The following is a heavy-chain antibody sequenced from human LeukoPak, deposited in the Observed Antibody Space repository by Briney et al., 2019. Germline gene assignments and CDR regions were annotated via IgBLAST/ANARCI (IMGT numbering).Heavy chain of an antibody. CDR2: IYYSGST. CDR3: ARVGNAGFYY. CDR1: GGSISSYY. Sequence: PSETLSLTCTVSGGSISSYYWSWIRQPPGKGLEGIGYIYYSGSTNYNPSLKSRVTISVDTSKNQFSLKLSSLTAADTAVYYCARVGNAGFYYWGQGTLVPVSS. V-gene: IGHV4-59*01. J-gene: IGHJ4*02.